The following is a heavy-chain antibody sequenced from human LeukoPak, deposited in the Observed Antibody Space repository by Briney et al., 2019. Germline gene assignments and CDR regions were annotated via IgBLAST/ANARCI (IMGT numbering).Heavy chain of an antibody. CDR3: ARDDKGFYLDY. J-gene: IGHJ4*02. Sequence: SETLSLTCTVSGGSISNYYWSWIRQPPGKGLEWIGYIYYSGSTYYNPSLRSRVTISVDTSKNHFSLQLSSVTPEDTAVYYCARDDKGFYLDYWGQGTLVTVSS. CDR1: GGSISNYY. V-gene: IGHV4-59*12. CDR2: IYYSGST.